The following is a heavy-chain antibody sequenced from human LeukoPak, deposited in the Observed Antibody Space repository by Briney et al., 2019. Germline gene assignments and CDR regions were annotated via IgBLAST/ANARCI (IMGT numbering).Heavy chain of an antibody. CDR1: GFTVSSNY. CDR3: ARAPYYDSSGYLDY. J-gene: IGHJ4*02. CDR2: ISSSGSTI. V-gene: IGHV3-11*04. Sequence: GGSLRLSCAASGFTVSSNYMSWVRQAPGKGLEWVSYISSSGSTIYYADSVKGRFTISRDNAKNSLYLQMNSLRAEDTAVYYCARAPYYDSSGYLDYWGQGTLVTVSS. D-gene: IGHD3-22*01.